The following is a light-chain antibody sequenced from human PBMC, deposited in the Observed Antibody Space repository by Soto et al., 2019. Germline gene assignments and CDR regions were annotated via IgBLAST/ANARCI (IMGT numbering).Light chain of an antibody. CDR2: AAS. Sequence: DIQMTQSQPSFPALVETGVPILGRPVKGFKIALGWNQQKPGKAPKRLIYAASSLQSGVPSRFSGSGSGTEFTLTISSLQPEDFATYYCLQHNSYPQTFGQGTKVEIK. CDR1: KGFKIA. CDR3: LQHNSYPQT. V-gene: IGKV1-17*01. J-gene: IGKJ1*01.